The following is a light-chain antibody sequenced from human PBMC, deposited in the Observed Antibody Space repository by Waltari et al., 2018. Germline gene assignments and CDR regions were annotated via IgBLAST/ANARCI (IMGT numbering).Light chain of an antibody. CDR3: QQSHSAPWT. Sequence: DSQMTQSPSSLSASVGDRVTITCLAGQTISTYLNWYQQKPGRAPRLLSYAASSLQGGFPSRLSGSGSGTDFTRTVSSLQPEDFATYCCQQSHSAPWTFGQGTKVEIK. V-gene: IGKV1-39*01. CDR2: AAS. CDR1: QTISTY. J-gene: IGKJ1*01.